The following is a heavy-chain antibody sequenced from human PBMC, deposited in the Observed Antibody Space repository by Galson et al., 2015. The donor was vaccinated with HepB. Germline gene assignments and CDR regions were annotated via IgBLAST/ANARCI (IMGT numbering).Heavy chain of an antibody. D-gene: IGHD6-19*01. CDR2: ISSSSSYI. V-gene: IGHV3-21*01. CDR1: GFTFSSYS. J-gene: IGHJ4*02. Sequence: SLRLSCAASGFTFSSYSMNWVRQAPGKGLEWVSSISSSSSYIYYADSVKGRFTISRDNAKNSLYLQMNGLRAEDTAVYYCARDPVAGRRVDYWGQGTLVTVSS. CDR3: ARDPVAGRRVDY.